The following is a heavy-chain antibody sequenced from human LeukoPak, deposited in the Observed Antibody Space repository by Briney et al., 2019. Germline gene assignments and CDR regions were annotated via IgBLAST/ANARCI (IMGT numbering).Heavy chain of an antibody. CDR2: INYSGST. Sequence: SETLSLTCAVSGGSIRNDYWSWIRQPPGRGLGWFAYINYSGSTNYNPSLESRVTISVDTSKNLFSLKFTSVTAADTAVYYCASYCTNTNCYFDSWGQGTLVTVSS. J-gene: IGHJ4*02. V-gene: IGHV4-59*08. CDR3: ASYCTNTNCYFDS. D-gene: IGHD2-8*01. CDR1: GGSIRNDY.